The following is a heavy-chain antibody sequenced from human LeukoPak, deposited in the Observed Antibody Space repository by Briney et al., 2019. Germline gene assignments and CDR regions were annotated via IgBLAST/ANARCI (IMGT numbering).Heavy chain of an antibody. Sequence: ASVQVSCQASGYTFTSYGISWVRQAPGQGLEWMGWINTNTGNPTYAQGFTGRFVFSLDTSVSTAYLQISSLKAEDTAVYYCARAPIPVYYYYGMDVWGQGTTVTVSS. J-gene: IGHJ6*02. CDR2: INTNTGNP. CDR1: GYTFTSYG. V-gene: IGHV7-4-1*02. CDR3: ARAPIPVYYYYGMDV.